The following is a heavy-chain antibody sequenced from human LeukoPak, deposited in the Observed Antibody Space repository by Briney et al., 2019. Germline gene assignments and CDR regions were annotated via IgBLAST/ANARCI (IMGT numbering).Heavy chain of an antibody. CDR1: GGSFSGYY. CDR3: ARVRAVAGPPDY. D-gene: IGHD6-19*01. Sequence: SETLSLTCAVYGGSFSGYYWSWIRQPPRKGLEWIGEINHSGSTNYNPSLKSRVTISVDTSKNQFSLKLSSVTAADTAVYYCARVRAVAGPPDYWGQGTLVTVSS. V-gene: IGHV4-34*01. J-gene: IGHJ4*02. CDR2: INHSGST.